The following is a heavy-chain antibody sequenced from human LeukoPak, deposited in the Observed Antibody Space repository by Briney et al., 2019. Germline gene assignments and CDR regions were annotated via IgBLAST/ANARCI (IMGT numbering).Heavy chain of an antibody. Sequence: GGSLRLSCAASGFTFSSYWMGWVRQAPGKGLEWVANIKQDGSEKYYVDSVKGRFTISRDNAKNSLYLQMNSLRAEDTAVYYCARNYNYYGSGSYHDYWGQGTLVTVSS. V-gene: IGHV3-7*01. D-gene: IGHD3-10*01. J-gene: IGHJ4*02. CDR1: GFTFSSYW. CDR2: IKQDGSEK. CDR3: ARNYNYYGSGSYHDY.